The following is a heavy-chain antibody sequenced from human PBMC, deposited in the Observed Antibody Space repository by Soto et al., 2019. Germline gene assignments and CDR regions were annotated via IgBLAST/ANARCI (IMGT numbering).Heavy chain of an antibody. V-gene: IGHV1-69*02. Sequence: QVQLVQSGAEVKKPGSSVKVSCKASGGTFSSYTISWVRQAPGQGLEWMGRIIPILGIANYAQKFQGRVTXTXDXXTSTAYMELSSLRSEATAVYYCAGGGDSYGYGMDVWGQGTTVTVSS. J-gene: IGHJ6*02. D-gene: IGHD5-18*01. CDR2: IIPILGIA. CDR1: GGTFSSYT. CDR3: AGGGDSYGYGMDV.